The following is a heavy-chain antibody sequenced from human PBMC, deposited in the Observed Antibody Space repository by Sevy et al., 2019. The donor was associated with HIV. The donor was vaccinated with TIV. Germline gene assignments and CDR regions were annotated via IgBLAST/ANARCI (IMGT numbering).Heavy chain of an antibody. CDR3: ARGESIAALPGDLQY. D-gene: IGHD6-6*01. Sequence: ASVKVSCKASGGTFSSYAITWVRQAPGQGLEWMGGIIPIFGTANYAQKFQGRVTITADESTSTAYMELSGLRSEDTAVYYCARGESIAALPGDLQYWDQGTLVTVSS. J-gene: IGHJ1*01. V-gene: IGHV1-69*13. CDR1: GGTFSSYA. CDR2: IIPIFGTA.